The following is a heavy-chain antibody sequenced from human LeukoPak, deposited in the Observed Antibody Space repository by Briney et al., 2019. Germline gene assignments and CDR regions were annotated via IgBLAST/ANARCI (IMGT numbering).Heavy chain of an antibody. D-gene: IGHD2-8*01. Sequence: SETLSLTCTVSGGSISSSSYYWGWIRQPPGKGLEWIGSIYYSGSTYYNPSLKSRVTISVDTSKNQFSLKLSSVTAADTAVYYCARCKRRSWFDPWDQGTLVTVSS. J-gene: IGHJ5*02. V-gene: IGHV4-39*07. CDR1: GGSISSSSYY. CDR2: IYYSGST. CDR3: ARCKRRSWFDP.